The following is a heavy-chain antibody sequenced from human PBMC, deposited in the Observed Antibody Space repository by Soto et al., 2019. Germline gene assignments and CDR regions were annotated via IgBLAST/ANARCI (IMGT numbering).Heavy chain of an antibody. CDR3: AKDHAVVTAIRYRMDV. CDR2: ISYDGSNK. CDR1: GFTFSSYG. Sequence: QVQLVESGGGVVQPGRSLRLSCAASGFTFSSYGMHWVRQAPGKGLEWVAVISYDGSNKYYADSVKGRFTISRDNSKNTPYLQMNSLRAEDTAVYYCAKDHAVVTAIRYRMDVWGQGTTVTVSS. V-gene: IGHV3-30*18. J-gene: IGHJ6*02. D-gene: IGHD2-21*02.